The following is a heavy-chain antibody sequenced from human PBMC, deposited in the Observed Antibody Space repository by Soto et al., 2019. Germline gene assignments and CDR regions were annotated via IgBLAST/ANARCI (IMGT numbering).Heavy chain of an antibody. D-gene: IGHD6-13*01. CDR2: IYWDDDK. J-gene: IGHJ4*02. Sequence: SGPTLVNPTQTLTLTFTFSGFSLSTSGVGVGWIRQPPGKALEWLALIYWDDDKRYSPSLKSRLTITKDTSKNQVVLIMTNMDPVDTATYYCAHRPQMGSRRYYYFDYWGQGTLVTVSS. CDR3: AHRPQMGSRRYYYFDY. CDR1: GFSLSTSGVG. V-gene: IGHV2-5*02.